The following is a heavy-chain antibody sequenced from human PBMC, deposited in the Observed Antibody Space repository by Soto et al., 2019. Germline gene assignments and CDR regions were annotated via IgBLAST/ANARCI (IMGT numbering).Heavy chain of an antibody. D-gene: IGHD2-21*02. Sequence: QVQLQESGPGLVKPSQTLSLTCTVSGGSISSGDYYWSWIRQPPGKGLEWIGYIYYSGSTYYNPSLKSRVTISVDTSKNQCARKLSSVTAADTAVYYCARVNVVVVTANGYFDYWGQGTLVTVSS. V-gene: IGHV4-30-4*01. CDR3: ARVNVVVVTANGYFDY. CDR2: IYYSGST. CDR1: GGSISSGDYY. J-gene: IGHJ4*02.